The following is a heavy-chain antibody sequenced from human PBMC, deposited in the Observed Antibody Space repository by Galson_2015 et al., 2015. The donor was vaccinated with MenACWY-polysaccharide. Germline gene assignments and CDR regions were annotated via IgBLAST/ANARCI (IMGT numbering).Heavy chain of an antibody. Sequence: SLRLSCAASGFTFSSYWMHWVRQAPGQGLVWVSRINSDGTSTSYADSVKGRFTISRDNAKNTLYLQMNSLRAEDTAVYYCARAGGRYPGNYYFDDWGQGTLVTVSS. CDR1: GFTFSSYW. CDR2: INSDGTST. J-gene: IGHJ4*02. CDR3: ARAGGRYPGNYYFDD. D-gene: IGHD1-26*01. V-gene: IGHV3-74*01.